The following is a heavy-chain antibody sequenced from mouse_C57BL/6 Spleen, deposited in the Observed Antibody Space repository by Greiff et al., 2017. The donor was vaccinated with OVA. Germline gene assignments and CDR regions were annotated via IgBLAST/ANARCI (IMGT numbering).Heavy chain of an antibody. J-gene: IGHJ1*03. V-gene: IGHV1-39*01. CDR1: GYSFTDYN. Sequence: EVQLQQSGPELVKPGASVKISCKASGYSFTDYNMNWVKQSNGKSLEWIGVINPNYGTTSYNQKFKGKATLTVDQSSSTAYMQLNSLTSEDSAVYYCARSDYSNYDPYWYFDVWGTGTTVTVSS. CDR3: ARSDYSNYDPYWYFDV. D-gene: IGHD2-5*01. CDR2: INPNYGTT.